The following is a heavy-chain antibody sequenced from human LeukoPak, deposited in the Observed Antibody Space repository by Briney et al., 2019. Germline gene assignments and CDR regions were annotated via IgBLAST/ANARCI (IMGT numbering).Heavy chain of an antibody. CDR3: ARELEPCVITIFGGGGY. J-gene: IGHJ4*02. D-gene: IGHD3-3*01. Sequence: GGSLRLSCAASGFTFSSYGMHWVRQAPGKGLEWVAVIWYDGSNKYYADSVKGRFTISRDNSKNTLYLQMNSLRAEDTAVYYCARELEPCVITIFGGGGYWGQGTLVTVSS. CDR1: GFTFSSYG. CDR2: IWYDGSNK. V-gene: IGHV3-33*01.